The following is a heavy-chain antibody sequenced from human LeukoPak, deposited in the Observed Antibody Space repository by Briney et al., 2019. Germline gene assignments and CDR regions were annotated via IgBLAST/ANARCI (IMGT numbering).Heavy chain of an antibody. J-gene: IGHJ4*02. CDR3: ASAFYYDFWSGYRDY. Sequence: KFQGRVTITADESTSTAYMELSSLRSEDTAVYYCASAFYYDFWSGYRDYWGQGTLVTVSS. V-gene: IGHV1-69*01. D-gene: IGHD3-3*01.